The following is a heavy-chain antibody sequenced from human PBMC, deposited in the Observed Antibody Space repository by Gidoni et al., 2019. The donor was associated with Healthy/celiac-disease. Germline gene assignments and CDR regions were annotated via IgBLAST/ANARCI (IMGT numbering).Heavy chain of an antibody. CDR1: GGTFSRYA. D-gene: IGHD6-19*01. V-gene: IGHV1-69*01. CDR3: ASPFIVGHSSGWPPIPYYYGMDV. Sequence: QVQLVQSGAEVKKPGSSVTVSCKASGGTFSRYAISWVRQAPGLGLEWMGGIIPIFGTANYAQKFQGRVTITADESTSTAYMELSSLRSEDTAVYYCASPFIVGHSSGWPPIPYYYGMDVWGQGTTVTVSS. CDR2: IIPIFGTA. J-gene: IGHJ6*02.